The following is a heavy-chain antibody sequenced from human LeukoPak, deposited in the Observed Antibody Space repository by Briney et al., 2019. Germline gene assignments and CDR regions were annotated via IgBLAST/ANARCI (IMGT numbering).Heavy chain of an antibody. Sequence: SETLSLTCTVSGESISSGDYDWTWIRQPPGKGPEWIGHIDDTGRTFYNPSLKSRVTISVDTSKNQFSLELTSVTAADAAVYYCAREDMVATILDYWGQGILVTVAS. CDR2: IDDTGRT. V-gene: IGHV4-30-4*08. D-gene: IGHD5-12*01. J-gene: IGHJ4*02. CDR3: AREDMVATILDY. CDR1: GESISSGDYD.